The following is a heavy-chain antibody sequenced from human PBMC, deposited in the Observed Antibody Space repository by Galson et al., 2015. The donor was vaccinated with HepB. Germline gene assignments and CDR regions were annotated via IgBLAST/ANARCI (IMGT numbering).Heavy chain of an antibody. Sequence: SLRLSCAASGFTFSSYWMSWVRQAPGKGLEWVANIKQDGSEKYYVDSVKGRFTISRDNAKNSLYLQMNSLRAEDTAVYYCARDGWEIFGVVISHYYGMDVWGQGTTVTVSS. CDR3: ARDGWEIFGVVISHYYGMDV. D-gene: IGHD3-3*01. V-gene: IGHV3-7*03. CDR2: IKQDGSEK. CDR1: GFTFSSYW. J-gene: IGHJ6*02.